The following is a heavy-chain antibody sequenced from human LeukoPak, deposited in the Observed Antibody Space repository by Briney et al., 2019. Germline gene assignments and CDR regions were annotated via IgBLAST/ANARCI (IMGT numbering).Heavy chain of an antibody. Sequence: GGSQRLSCAASGFTFNTYTMNWVRQAPGKGLEWVSSISSGSTYIYYADSVKGRFTISRDNAKNSLYLQMNSVRVEDTAVYYCTRTSGSGSDWGQGTLVTVSS. J-gene: IGHJ4*02. V-gene: IGHV3-21*01. CDR3: TRTSGSGSD. CDR1: GFTFNTYT. CDR2: ISSGSTYI. D-gene: IGHD3-10*01.